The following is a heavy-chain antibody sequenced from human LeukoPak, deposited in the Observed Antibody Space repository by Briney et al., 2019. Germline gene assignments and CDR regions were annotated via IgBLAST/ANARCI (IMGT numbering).Heavy chain of an antibody. V-gene: IGHV5-51*01. D-gene: IGHD3-22*01. Sequence: GESMKISCKGSGYSFTSYWIGWVRQMPGKGLEWMGIIYPGDSDTRYSPSFQGQVTISADKSISNAYLQWSSLKASDTARYYCASRVENYYYDSSRVGAFDIWGQGTMVTIFS. J-gene: IGHJ3*02. CDR1: GYSFTSYW. CDR2: IYPGDSDT. CDR3: ASRVENYYYDSSRVGAFDI.